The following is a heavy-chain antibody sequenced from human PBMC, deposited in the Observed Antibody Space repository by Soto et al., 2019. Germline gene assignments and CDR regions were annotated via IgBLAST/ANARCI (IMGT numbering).Heavy chain of an antibody. V-gene: IGHV3-13*05. D-gene: IGHD3-16*01. CDR2: IGTAGDP. CDR1: EFTFSGYA. CDR3: ARAGIWGNGMDV. Sequence: GGSLRLSCAASEFTFSGYAMHWVRQAPGKGLEWVSAIGTAGDPYYPGSVKGRFTISRENAKNSLYLQMNSLRAGDTAVYYCARAGIWGNGMDVWGQGTTVTVSS. J-gene: IGHJ6*02.